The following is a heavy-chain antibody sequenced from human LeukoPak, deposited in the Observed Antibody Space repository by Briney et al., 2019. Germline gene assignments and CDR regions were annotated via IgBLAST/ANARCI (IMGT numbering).Heavy chain of an antibody. CDR1: GFTFSSYW. J-gene: IGHJ4*02. CDR3: ARGAPRGAVAGTIDY. Sequence: GGSLRLSCAASGFTFSSYWMHWVRQAPGKRLVWVSRLNSDGSSTTYADSVKGRFTISRDNAKNSLYLQMNSLRAEDTAVYYCARGAPRGAVAGTIDYWGQGTLVTVSS. D-gene: IGHD6-19*01. V-gene: IGHV3-74*01. CDR2: LNSDGSST.